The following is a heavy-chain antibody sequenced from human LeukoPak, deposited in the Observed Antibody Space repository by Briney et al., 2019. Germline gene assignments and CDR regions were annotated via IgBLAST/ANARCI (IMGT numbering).Heavy chain of an antibody. Sequence: NSSQTLSLTCTVSGGSISSGSYYWSWIRQPAGKGLEWIGRIYTSGGTNYNPSLKSRVTISVDTSKNQFSLKLSSVTAADTAVYYCARENYGDYPFDYWGQGTLVTVSS. J-gene: IGHJ4*02. CDR3: ARENYGDYPFDY. CDR2: IYTSGGT. D-gene: IGHD4-17*01. CDR1: GGSISSGSYY. V-gene: IGHV4-61*02.